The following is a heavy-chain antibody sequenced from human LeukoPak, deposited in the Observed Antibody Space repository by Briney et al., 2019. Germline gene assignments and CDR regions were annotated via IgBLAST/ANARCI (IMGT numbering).Heavy chain of an antibody. D-gene: IGHD5-12*01. CDR1: GFTFSSYG. CDR2: IWHDGIYK. V-gene: IGHV3-33*01. CDR3: ARDSGYDYFDY. J-gene: IGHJ4*02. Sequence: GGSLRLSCAASGFTFSSYGMHWVRQAPGKGLEWVAVIWHDGIYKYYADSVKGRFTISRDDSKNTLYLQMNSLRAEDTAVYYCARDSGYDYFDYWGQGTLVTVSS.